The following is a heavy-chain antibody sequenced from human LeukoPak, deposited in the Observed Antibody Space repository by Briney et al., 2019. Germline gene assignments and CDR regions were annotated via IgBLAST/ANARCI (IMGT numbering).Heavy chain of an antibody. CDR1: GGSISSYY. D-gene: IGHD3-10*01. CDR2: IYYSGST. V-gene: IGHV4-59*01. J-gene: IGHJ4*02. Sequence: SETLSLTCTVSGGSISSYYWSWIRQPPGKGLEWIGYIYYSGSTNYNPSLKSRVTISVDTSKNQFSLKLSSVTAADTAVYYCARGWIGELILDYWGQGTLVTVSS. CDR3: ARGWIGELILDY.